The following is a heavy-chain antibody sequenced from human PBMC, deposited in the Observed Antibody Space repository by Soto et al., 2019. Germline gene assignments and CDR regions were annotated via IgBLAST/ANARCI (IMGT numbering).Heavy chain of an antibody. V-gene: IGHV5-51*07. CDR3: AGVHGRRSEFAF. Sequence: SLKISCEGSGCRFSSNWWGWVHQKPGEGLEWMGIIYPSDSDARYSPSFQGQVTISADKSISTAYLQWNRLEASDSAIYDCAGVHGRRSEFAFWGKRTSVTV. CDR1: GCRFSSNW. CDR2: IYPSDSDA. D-gene: IGHD3-10*01. J-gene: IGHJ6*03.